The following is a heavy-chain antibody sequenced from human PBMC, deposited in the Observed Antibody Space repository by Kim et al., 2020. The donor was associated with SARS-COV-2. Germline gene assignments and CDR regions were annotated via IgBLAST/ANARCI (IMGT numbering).Heavy chain of an antibody. CDR3: ATDDGGGWFRPYGMDV. Sequence: GGSLRLSCAASGFTFNTYAMSWVRQVPGKGLEWVSVASGGGDRTYYADSVKGRFTISRDNSKNTLYLQMNSLRADDTAIYYCATDDGGGWFRPYGMDVWGLGTTVTVSS. CDR1: GFTFNTYA. D-gene: IGHD6-19*01. CDR2: ASGGGDRT. J-gene: IGHJ6*02. V-gene: IGHV3-23*01.